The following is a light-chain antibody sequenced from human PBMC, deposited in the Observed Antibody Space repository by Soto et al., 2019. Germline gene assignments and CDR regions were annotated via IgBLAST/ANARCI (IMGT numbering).Light chain of an antibody. CDR1: QSVTSNY. Sequence: EIVLMQSPGTLSLSQGERATLSCRASQSVTSNYVAWYQQKPGQAPRLLIYGASSRATGIPDRISGSGSGTDFTLTISRLEPEDFAVYYCQQYGGSPQTFGQGTKV. V-gene: IGKV3-20*01. CDR2: GAS. CDR3: QQYGGSPQT. J-gene: IGKJ1*01.